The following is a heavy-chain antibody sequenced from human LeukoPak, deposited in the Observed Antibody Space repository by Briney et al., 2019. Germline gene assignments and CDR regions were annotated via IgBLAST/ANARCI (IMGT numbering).Heavy chain of an antibody. J-gene: IGHJ6*02. CDR3: ARDGRKDVVVPGMNLGPYYYYGMDV. V-gene: IGHV3-21*01. CDR2: ISSSSSYI. CDR1: GFTFSSYS. D-gene: IGHD2-2*01. Sequence: GGSLRLSCAASGFTFSSYSMNWVRQAPGKGLEWVSSISSSSSYIYYADSVKGRFTISRDNAKNSLYLQMNSLRAEDTAVYYCARDGRKDVVVPGMNLGPYYYYGMDVWGQGTTVTVSS.